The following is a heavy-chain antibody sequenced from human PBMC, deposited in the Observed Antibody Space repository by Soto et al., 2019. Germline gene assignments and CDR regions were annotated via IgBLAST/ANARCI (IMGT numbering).Heavy chain of an antibody. Sequence: SGGSLRLSCAASGFTLNSYEMNWVRQAPGKGLEWISYISGSGATIYYADSVKGRFTISRDNAKSSLFLQMNSLRAGDTGVYYCARETYLNGMDVWGLGATVTVSS. J-gene: IGHJ6*02. CDR2: ISGSGATI. CDR3: ARETYLNGMDV. V-gene: IGHV3-48*03. CDR1: GFTLNSYE.